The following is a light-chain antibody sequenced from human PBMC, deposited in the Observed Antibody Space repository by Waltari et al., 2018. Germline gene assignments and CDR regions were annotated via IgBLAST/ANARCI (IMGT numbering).Light chain of an antibody. CDR2: KAS. CDR3: QQYNSYSGMYT. V-gene: IGKV1-5*03. CDR1: QSISSW. Sequence: DIQMTQSPSTLSASVGDRVTITCRASQSISSWLAWYQQKPGKAPKLLIYKASSLESGVPSRFSGSGSGTEFTLTISSLQPDDFATYYCQQYNSYSGMYTFGQGTKLGIK. J-gene: IGKJ2*01.